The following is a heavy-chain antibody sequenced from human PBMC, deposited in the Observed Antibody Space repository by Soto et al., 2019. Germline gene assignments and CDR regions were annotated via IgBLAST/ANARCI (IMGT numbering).Heavy chain of an antibody. CDR2: IYSGGST. V-gene: IGHV3-66*01. CDR1: GFTVSSNY. D-gene: IGHD1-26*01. J-gene: IGHJ5*02. Sequence: EVQLVESGGGLVQPGGSLRLSCAASGFTVSSNYMSWVRQAPGKGLEWVSVIYSGGSTYYADSVKGRFTISRDNSKNTLHLEMNRLRAEDTGVYYCAREGGGRRYESWGQGTLVTVSS. CDR3: AREGGGRRYES.